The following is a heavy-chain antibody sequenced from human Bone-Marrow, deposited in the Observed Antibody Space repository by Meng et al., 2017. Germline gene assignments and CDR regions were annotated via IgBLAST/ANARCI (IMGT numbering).Heavy chain of an antibody. CDR3: AREMGYCTNGVCSLPSDY. V-gene: IGHV3-33*08. D-gene: IGHD2-8*01. Sequence: GESLKISCAASGFTVSSNYMSWVRQAPGKGLEWVAVIWYDGSNKYYADSVKGRFTISRDNSKNTLYLQMNSLRAEDTAVYYCAREMGYCTNGVCSLPSDYWGQGTLVTVSS. J-gene: IGHJ4*02. CDR2: IWYDGSNK. CDR1: GFTVSSNY.